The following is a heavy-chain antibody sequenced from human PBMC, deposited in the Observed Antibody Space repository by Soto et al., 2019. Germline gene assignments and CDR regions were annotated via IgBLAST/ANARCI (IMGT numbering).Heavy chain of an antibody. CDR2: IIPILGIA. CDR1: GGTFSSYT. J-gene: IGHJ4*02. V-gene: IGHV1-69*02. D-gene: IGHD3-10*01. Sequence: QVQLVQSGAEVKKPGSSVKVSCKASGGTFSSYTISWVRQAPGQGLEWMGRIIPILGIANYAQKFQGRVTIPADNSPSTAYMELSSLRSEDTAVYYCARHALVWYDYWGQGTLVTVSS. CDR3: ARHALVWYDY.